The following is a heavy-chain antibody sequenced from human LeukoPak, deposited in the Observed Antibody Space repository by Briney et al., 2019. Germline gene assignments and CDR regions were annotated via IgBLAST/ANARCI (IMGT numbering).Heavy chain of an antibody. CDR2: ISYSGNS. V-gene: IGHV4-59*02. Sequence: SETLSLTCSVSGGSVNGYYWSWIRQPPGKGLEWIGHISYSGNSNYNPSLKSRVTISVDTSKNQFSLKLSSLTAADTAVYYCAGHDSSGTYFQHWGQGTLVTVSS. CDR1: GGSVNGYY. CDR3: AGHDSSGTYFQH. J-gene: IGHJ1*01. D-gene: IGHD3-22*01.